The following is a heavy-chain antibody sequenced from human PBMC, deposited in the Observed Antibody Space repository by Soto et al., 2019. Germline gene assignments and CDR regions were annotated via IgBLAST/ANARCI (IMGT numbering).Heavy chain of an antibody. J-gene: IGHJ3*02. V-gene: IGHV3-48*01. CDR3: AKDRRAFGVTIPPDSFDI. CDR1: GFTFSNFA. D-gene: IGHD3-3*01. CDR2: LSGSSSSI. Sequence: GGSLRLSCADSGFTFSNFAMNWVRRAPGKGPEWVSYLSGSSSSINYGDSVKGRFTISRDNAKNSLYLQINSLIAEDTALYYCAKDRRAFGVTIPPDSFDIWGQGTMVTVSS.